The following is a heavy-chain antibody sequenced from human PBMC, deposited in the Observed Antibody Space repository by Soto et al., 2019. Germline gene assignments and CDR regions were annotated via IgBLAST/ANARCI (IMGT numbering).Heavy chain of an antibody. CDR2: IYYSGST. Sequence: SPNFAIAGGSISIYYSVLAGQPPGKGLEWIGYIYYSGSTNYNPPLKSRVTISVDTSKNQFSLKLSSVTAADTAVYYCARRWGPTFDFWGQGTLVTVSS. CDR3: ARRWGPTFDF. CDR1: GGSISIYY. D-gene: IGHD1-26*01. V-gene: IGHV4-59*01. J-gene: IGHJ4*02.